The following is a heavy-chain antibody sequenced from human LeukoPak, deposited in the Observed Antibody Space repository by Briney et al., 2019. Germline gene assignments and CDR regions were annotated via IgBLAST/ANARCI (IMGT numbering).Heavy chain of an antibody. V-gene: IGHV4-39*02. D-gene: IGHD3-16*01. CDR2: IYDSGSTYST. J-gene: IGHJ5*02. Sequence: SETLSLTCTVSVGSICISSSYCGSFRHTPGKGLEWIGSIYDSGSTYSTDYRPSLNRRLSISVDTSNNQFTLKLASVTAADTAMYYCATASRVMITFGPTREALFDPWVQGTLVTVSS. CDR1: VGSICISSSY. CDR3: ATASRVMITFGPTREALFDP.